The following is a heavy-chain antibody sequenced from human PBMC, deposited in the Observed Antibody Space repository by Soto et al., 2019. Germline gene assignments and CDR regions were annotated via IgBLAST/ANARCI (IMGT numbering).Heavy chain of an antibody. J-gene: IGHJ4*02. CDR2: ITGSGDGT. CDR3: AKVAAAAFDY. Sequence: EVQLLESGGGLVQPGGSLRLSCAASGFTFSSYAMSWVRQAPGKGLEWVSGITGSGDGTYYADSVKGRFTISRDNYKHMLYLQMNSLRAEDTAVYYCAKVAAAAFDYWGQGTLVTVSS. CDR1: GFTFSSYA. D-gene: IGHD6-13*01. V-gene: IGHV3-23*01.